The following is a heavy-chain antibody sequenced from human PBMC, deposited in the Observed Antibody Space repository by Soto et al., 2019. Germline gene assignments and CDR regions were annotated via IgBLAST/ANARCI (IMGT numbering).Heavy chain of an antibody. CDR1: GGSISSGGYY. Sequence: SETLSLTCTVSGGSISSGGYYWSWIRQHPGKGLERIGYIYYSGSTYYNPSLKSRVTISVDTSKNQFSLNLSSVTAADTAVYYCAVLLNYDFWSGSTTSPPYYFDYWGQGTLVTVSS. V-gene: IGHV4-31*03. CDR2: IYYSGST. J-gene: IGHJ4*02. CDR3: AVLLNYDFWSGSTTSPPYYFDY. D-gene: IGHD3-3*01.